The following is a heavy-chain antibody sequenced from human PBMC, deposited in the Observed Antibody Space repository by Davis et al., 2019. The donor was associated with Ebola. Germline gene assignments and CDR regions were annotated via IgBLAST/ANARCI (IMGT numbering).Heavy chain of an antibody. CDR3: ARTCIAAAGTDYYYYGMDV. V-gene: IGHV4-34*01. Sequence: MPSETLSLTCAVYGGSLSGYYWSWIRQPPGKGLEWIGELNHSGSNNYNPSLKSRVTISVDTSKNQFSLKLSSVTAADTAVYYCARTCIAAAGTDYYYYGMDVWGKGTTVTVSS. D-gene: IGHD6-13*01. CDR2: LNHSGSN. CDR1: GGSLSGYY. J-gene: IGHJ6*04.